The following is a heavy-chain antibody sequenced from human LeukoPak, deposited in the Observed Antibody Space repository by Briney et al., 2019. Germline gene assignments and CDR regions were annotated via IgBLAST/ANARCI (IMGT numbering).Heavy chain of an antibody. D-gene: IGHD6-19*01. V-gene: IGHV1-18*01. CDR1: GYTFTSYG. Sequence: GASVKVSCKASGYTFTSYGISWGRQAPGQGLERMGWISAYNGNTNYAQKLQGRVTMTTDTSTSTAYMELRSLRSDDTAVYYCARESGSSGWIPVLSSSPYYYYGMDVWGQGTTVTVSS. J-gene: IGHJ6*02. CDR2: ISAYNGNT. CDR3: ARESGSSGWIPVLSSSPYYYYGMDV.